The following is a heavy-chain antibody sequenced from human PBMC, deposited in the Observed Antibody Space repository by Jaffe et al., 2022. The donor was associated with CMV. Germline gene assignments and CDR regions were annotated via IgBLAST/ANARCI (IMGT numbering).Heavy chain of an antibody. Sequence: QVQLVESGGGVVQPGRSLRLSCAASGFTFSSYGMHWVRQAPGKGLEWVAVISYDGSNKYYADSVKGRFTISRDNSKNTLYLQMNSLRAEDTAVYYCAKDQGATRSPMDVWGQGTTVTVSS. J-gene: IGHJ6*02. CDR1: GFTFSSYG. CDR2: ISYDGSNK. D-gene: IGHD1-26*01. V-gene: IGHV3-30*18. CDR3: AKDQGATRSPMDV.